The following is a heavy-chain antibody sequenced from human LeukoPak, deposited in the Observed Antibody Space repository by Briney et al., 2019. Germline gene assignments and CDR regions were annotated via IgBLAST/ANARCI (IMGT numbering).Heavy chain of an antibody. D-gene: IGHD6-19*01. J-gene: IGHJ4*02. Sequence: GGSLRLSCAASGFTFSSYWMTWVRQAPGKGLEWVSAISVSGNTYHADSVKGRFTISRDSSKNTLYLQMNRLRAEDAAVYYCSNGRTSSGTLQHDYWGQGTLVTVSS. V-gene: IGHV3-23*01. CDR3: SNGRTSSGTLQHDY. CDR1: GFTFSSYW. CDR2: ISVSGNT.